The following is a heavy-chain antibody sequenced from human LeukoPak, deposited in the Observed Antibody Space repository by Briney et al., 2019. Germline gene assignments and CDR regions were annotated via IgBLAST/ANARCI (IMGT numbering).Heavy chain of an antibody. Sequence: ASVKLSCKASGYTFTSYYMDWVRQAPGQGLVWMGIINPSGGSTSYAQKLQGRVTMTRDMSTSTVYRELSRLRSEDTAVYYCAREAYYYDSSGYQGAFDIWGQETMVTVSS. D-gene: IGHD3-22*01. CDR3: AREAYYYDSSGYQGAFDI. J-gene: IGHJ3*02. CDR1: GYTFTSYY. CDR2: INPSGGST. V-gene: IGHV1-46*01.